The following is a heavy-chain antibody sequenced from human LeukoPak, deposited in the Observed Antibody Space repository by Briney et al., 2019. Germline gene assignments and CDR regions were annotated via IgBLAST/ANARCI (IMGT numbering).Heavy chain of an antibody. J-gene: IGHJ4*02. D-gene: IGHD5-18*01. Sequence: SQTLSLTFAVSGGSISSGGYSWSWIRQPPGKGLEWIGYIYHSGSTYYNPSLKSRVTISVDTSKNQFSLKLSSVTAADTAVYYCARHLDTVPKPTFDYWGQGTLVTVSS. CDR2: IYHSGST. CDR1: GGSISSGGYS. V-gene: IGHV4-30-2*01. CDR3: ARHLDTVPKPTFDY.